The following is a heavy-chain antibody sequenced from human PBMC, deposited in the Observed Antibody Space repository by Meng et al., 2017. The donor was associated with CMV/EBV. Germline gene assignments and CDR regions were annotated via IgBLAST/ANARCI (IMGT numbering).Heavy chain of an antibody. V-gene: IGHV3-53*01. D-gene: IGHD4-17*01. Sequence: GGSLRLSCAVSGLTVSSNYMSWVRQAPGKGLEWVSVIYSGGTTGYADSVKGRFTISRDNSKNTLYLQMNSLRAEDTAVYYCARAYDYGDYDSCYFDYWGQGTLVTVSS. CDR3: ARAYDYGDYDSCYFDY. J-gene: IGHJ4*02. CDR2: IYSGGTT. CDR1: GLTVSSNY.